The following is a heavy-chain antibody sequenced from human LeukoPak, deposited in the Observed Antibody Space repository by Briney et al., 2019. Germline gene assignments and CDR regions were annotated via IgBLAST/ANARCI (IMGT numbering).Heavy chain of an antibody. CDR2: ISGSGGST. V-gene: IGHV3-23*01. CDR1: GFTFSSYA. D-gene: IGHD3-16*01. J-gene: IGHJ4*02. CDR3: AKSPVRGSLGYFDY. Sequence: GGSLRLSCAASGFTFSSYAMSWVRQAPGKGLEWVSAISGSGGSTYYADSVKGLFTISRDNSKNTLYLQMNSLRAEDTAVYYCAKSPVRGSLGYFDYWGQGTLVTVSS.